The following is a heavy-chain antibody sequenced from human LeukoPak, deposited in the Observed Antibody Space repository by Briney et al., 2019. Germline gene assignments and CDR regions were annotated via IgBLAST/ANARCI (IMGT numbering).Heavy chain of an antibody. CDR2: TNPNSGNK. CDR1: GYTFTRFD. CDR3: ARGQKSSGYWFDP. V-gene: IGHV1-8*01. D-gene: IGHD3-22*01. Sequence: ASVKVSCKASGYTFTRFDTNWVRQTTGQVLEWMGWTNPNSGNKGYAQKFQGRFTMTMNTSTSTAYMELTSLTSEDTAVYYCARGQKSSGYWFDPWGQGTLVTVSS. J-gene: IGHJ5*02.